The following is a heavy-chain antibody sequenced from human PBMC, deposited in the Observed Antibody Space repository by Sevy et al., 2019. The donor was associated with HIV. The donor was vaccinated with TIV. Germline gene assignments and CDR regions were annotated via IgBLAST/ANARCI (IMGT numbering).Heavy chain of an antibody. J-gene: IGHJ4*02. Sequence: GGSLRLSCAASGFTFSSYGMHWVRQAPGKGLEWVAVISYDGSDKFYADSVKGRFTISRDNSKNTVYLQMNSLGPEDAAVYYCARGGGYCGGDCYSIDYWGQGALVTVSS. V-gene: IGHV3-30*03. CDR2: ISYDGSDK. CDR3: ARGGGYCGGDCYSIDY. D-gene: IGHD2-21*02. CDR1: GFTFSSYG.